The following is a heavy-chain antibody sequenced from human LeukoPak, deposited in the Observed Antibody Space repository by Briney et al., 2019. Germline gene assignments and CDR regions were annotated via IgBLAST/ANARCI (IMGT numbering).Heavy chain of an antibody. CDR2: IYSDGSRT. CDR3: VKSPGSGWPV. CDR1: GYTLTELS. D-gene: IGHD6-19*01. J-gene: IGHJ4*02. Sequence: ASVKVSCKVSGYTLTELSMHWVRQAPGKGLEYLSAIYSDGSRTYYADSVKGRFTISRDNSKNTLYFEMSSLRVEDTAVYYCVKSPGSGWPVWGQGTLLTVSS. V-gene: IGHV3-64D*06.